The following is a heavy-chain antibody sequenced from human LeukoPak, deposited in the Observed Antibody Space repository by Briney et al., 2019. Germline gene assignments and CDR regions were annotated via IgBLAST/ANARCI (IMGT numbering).Heavy chain of an antibody. CDR1: GYTFTGYY. CDR2: INPNSGGT. J-gene: IGHJ3*02. CDR3: ARVGDWLSGSYPNGIAFDI. Sequence: ASVRVSCKASGYTFTGYYMHWVRQAPGQGLEWMGWINPNSGGTNYAQKFQGRVTMTRDTSISTAYMELSRLRSDDTAVYYCARVGDWLSGSYPNGIAFDIWGQGTMVTVSS. D-gene: IGHD1-26*01. V-gene: IGHV1-2*02.